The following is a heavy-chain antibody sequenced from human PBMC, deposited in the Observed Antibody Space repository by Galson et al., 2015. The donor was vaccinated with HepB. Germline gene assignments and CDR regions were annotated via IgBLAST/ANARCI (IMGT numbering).Heavy chain of an antibody. CDR2: IIPIFGTA. CDR1: GGTFSSYA. Sequence: SVKVSCKASGGTFSSYAISWVRQAPGQGLEWMGGIIPIFGTANYAQKFQGRVTITADKSTSTAYMELSSLRSEDTAVYYCARVWTTVNTDDAFDIWGQGTMVTVSS. V-gene: IGHV1-69*06. CDR3: ARVWTTVNTDDAFDI. D-gene: IGHD4-11*01. J-gene: IGHJ3*02.